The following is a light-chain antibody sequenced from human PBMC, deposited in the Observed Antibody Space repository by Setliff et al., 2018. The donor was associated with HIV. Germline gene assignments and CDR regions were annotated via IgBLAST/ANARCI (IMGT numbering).Light chain of an antibody. J-gene: IGLJ1*01. CDR2: DDN. CDR3: QVWDSSTDHHV. CDR1: NIGGKS. Sequence: SYELTQPPSVSLAPGKTARITCGGNNIGGKSVHWYQQKPGQAPVLVVYDDNDRPSGIPERFSGSNSGNTATLTISRVEAGDEADYYCQVWDSSTDHHVFGTGTKVTVL. V-gene: IGLV3-21*03.